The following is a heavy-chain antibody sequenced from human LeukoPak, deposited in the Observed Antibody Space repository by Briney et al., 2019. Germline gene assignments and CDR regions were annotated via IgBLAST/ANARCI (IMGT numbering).Heavy chain of an antibody. V-gene: IGHV4-59*08. CDR2: IYYSGST. Sequence: SETLSLTCTVSGGSINYYYWSWIRQPPGKGLEWIGYIYYSGSTDYNSSLKSRVTMSVDTSKNQFSLKLTSVSAADTAVYYCARSRDSLDSWGQGTVVTVSS. CDR3: ARSRDSLDS. D-gene: IGHD2-15*01. CDR1: GGSINYYY. J-gene: IGHJ4*02.